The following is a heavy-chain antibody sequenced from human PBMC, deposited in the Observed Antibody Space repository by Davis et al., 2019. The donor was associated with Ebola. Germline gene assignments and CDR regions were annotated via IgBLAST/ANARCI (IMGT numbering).Heavy chain of an antibody. CDR1: GYTFTSYG. CDR3: ARDSGGNIAAAAYFDY. CDR2: IIPILGIA. J-gene: IGHJ4*02. V-gene: IGHV1-69*04. Sequence: SVKVSCKASGYTFTSYGISWVRQAPGQGLEWMGRIIPILGIANYAQKFQGRVTITADKSTSTAYMELSSLRSEDTAVYYCARDSGGNIAAAAYFDYWGQGTLVTVSS. D-gene: IGHD6-13*01.